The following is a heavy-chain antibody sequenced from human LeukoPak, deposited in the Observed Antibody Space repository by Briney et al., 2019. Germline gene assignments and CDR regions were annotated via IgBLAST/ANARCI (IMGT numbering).Heavy chain of an antibody. CDR3: ARDEHVLLWFGELQNYYGMDV. V-gene: IGHV3-33*01. Sequence: GGSLRLSCAASGFTFSSYGMHWVRQAPGKGLEWVAVIWYDGSNKYYADSVKGRFTISRDNAKNSLYLQMNSLRAEDTAVYYCARDEHVLLWFGELQNYYGMDVWGQGTTVTVSS. CDR2: IWYDGSNK. J-gene: IGHJ6*02. D-gene: IGHD3-10*01. CDR1: GFTFSSYG.